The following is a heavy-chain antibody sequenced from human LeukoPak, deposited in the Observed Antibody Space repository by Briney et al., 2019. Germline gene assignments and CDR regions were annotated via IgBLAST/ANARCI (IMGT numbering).Heavy chain of an antibody. J-gene: IGHJ4*02. CDR2: INPHSGGT. Sequence: ASVTVSCKGSGFTFTGYYIHWVRQAPGQGVEGMGYINPHSGGTSSPQRFQGRVTIPTDTSIRAASMELSILISDDTAMYSWVREGNEPLSKKFDYWGQGALVTVSS. CDR1: GFTFTGYY. CDR3: VREGNEPLSKKFDY. D-gene: IGHD4-23*01. V-gene: IGHV1-2*02.